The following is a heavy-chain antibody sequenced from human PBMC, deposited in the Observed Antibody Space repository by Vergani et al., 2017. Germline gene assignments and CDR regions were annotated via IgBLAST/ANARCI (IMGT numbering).Heavy chain of an antibody. CDR3: AREEELEDGDYGRVVVFDY. Sequence: QLQLQESGSGLVKPSQTLSLTCAVSGGSISSGGYSWSWIRQPPGKGLEWIGYIYHSGSTYYNPSLKSRVTISVDRSKNQFSLKLSSVTAADTAVYYCAREEELEDGDYGRVVVFDYWGQGTLVTVSS. V-gene: IGHV4-30-2*01. CDR2: IYHSGST. D-gene: IGHD4-17*01. J-gene: IGHJ4*02. CDR1: GGSISSGGYS.